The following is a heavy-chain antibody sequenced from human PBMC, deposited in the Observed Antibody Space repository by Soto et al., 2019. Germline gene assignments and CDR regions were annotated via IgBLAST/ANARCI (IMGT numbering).Heavy chain of an antibody. V-gene: IGHV4-59*12. CDR2: IYYSGST. D-gene: IGHD5-12*01. CDR1: GGSMISYY. Sequence: SETLSLTCTVSGGSMISYYWSWIRQSPGKGLEWIGNIYYSGSTNYNPSLKSRVTISVDTSKNQFSLRLSSVTAADTAVYYCARNRRGYDFSLDYWGQGTLVTVSS. J-gene: IGHJ4*02. CDR3: ARNRRGYDFSLDY.